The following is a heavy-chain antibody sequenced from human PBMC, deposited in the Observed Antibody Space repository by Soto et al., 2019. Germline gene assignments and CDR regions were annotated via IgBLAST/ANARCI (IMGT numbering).Heavy chain of an antibody. CDR1: GFTFSSYS. CDR2: ISSSSSTI. CDR3: ASYTNFQYYYYYMDV. J-gene: IGHJ6*03. V-gene: IGHV3-48*02. D-gene: IGHD1-7*01. Sequence: GGSLRLSCAASGFTFSSYSMNWVRPAPGKGLEWVSYISSSSSTIYYADSVKGRFTISRDNAKNSLYLQMNSLRDEDTAVYYCASYTNFQYYYYYMDVWGKGTTVTVSS.